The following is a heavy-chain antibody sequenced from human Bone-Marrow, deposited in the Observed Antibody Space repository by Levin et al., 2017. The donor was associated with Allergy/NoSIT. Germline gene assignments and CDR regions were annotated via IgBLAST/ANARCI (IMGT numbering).Heavy chain of an antibody. CDR1: GYPFTGSY. Sequence: GASVKVSCKASGYPFTGSYVHWVRQVSGQGREWMGMINPNIGSTTYAQKFQGRVAMTSDISTTTVYMELSSLGSDDTAVYYCARQYCTATSCYFYFDYWGHGTRVTVSS. CDR3: ARQYCTATSCYFYFDY. V-gene: IGHV1-46*01. D-gene: IGHD2-2*01. CDR2: INPNIGST. J-gene: IGHJ4*01.